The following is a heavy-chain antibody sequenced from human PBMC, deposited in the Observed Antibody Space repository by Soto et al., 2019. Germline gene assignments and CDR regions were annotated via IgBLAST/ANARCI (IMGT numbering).Heavy chain of an antibody. J-gene: IGHJ6*02. CDR1: GFTFTSSA. CDR2: IVVGSGNT. V-gene: IGHV1-58*01. Sequence: QMQLVQSGPEVKKPGTSVKVSCKASGFTFTSSAVQWVRQARGQRLEWIGWIVVGSGNTNYAQKFQERVTITRDMSTSTAYRELSSLRSEDTAVYYCAAGAPYYYYGMDVWGQGTTVTVSS. CDR3: AAGAPYYYYGMDV.